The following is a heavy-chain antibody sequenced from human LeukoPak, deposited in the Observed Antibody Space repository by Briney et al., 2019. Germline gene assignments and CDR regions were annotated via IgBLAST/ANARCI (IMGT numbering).Heavy chain of an antibody. CDR1: GYTFTGYY. Sequence: ASVKVSCKASGYTFTGYYMHWVRQAPGQGLEWMGWINPHSGGTDYAQKFQGRVTMTRDTSINTAYMELTRLRSDDMAVYHCARLCGGDCYSGLDYWGQGTLVTVSS. V-gene: IGHV1-2*02. J-gene: IGHJ4*02. CDR2: INPHSGGT. D-gene: IGHD2-21*01. CDR3: ARLCGGDCYSGLDY.